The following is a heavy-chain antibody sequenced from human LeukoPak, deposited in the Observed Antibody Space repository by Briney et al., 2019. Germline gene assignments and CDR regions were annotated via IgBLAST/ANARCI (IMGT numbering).Heavy chain of an antibody. CDR1: GYTFTNYW. D-gene: IGHD6-13*01. Sequence: GESLKISCKASGYTFTNYWIGWVRQMPGKGLEWMGIIYPGDSDTRYSPSFRGQVIISADKSIRTAYLQWTSLKASDTAMYYCARLGAATEDAFDYWGQGTLVTV. CDR2: IYPGDSDT. J-gene: IGHJ4*02. CDR3: ARLGAATEDAFDY. V-gene: IGHV5-51*01.